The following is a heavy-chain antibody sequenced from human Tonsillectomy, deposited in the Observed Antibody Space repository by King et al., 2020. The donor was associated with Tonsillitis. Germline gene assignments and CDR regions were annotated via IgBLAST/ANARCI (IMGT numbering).Heavy chain of an antibody. J-gene: IGHJ3*02. CDR3: ARDRVGGIFDI. D-gene: IGHD3-10*01. CDR1: GFTVSSNY. V-gene: IGHV3-66*01. CDR2: ICSGGST. Sequence: VQLVESGGGLVQPGGSLRLSCAASGFTVSSNYMSWVRQAPGKGLEGVSGICSGGSTYYADSVKGRFTISRDNSKNTLYLQMNSLRAEDTAVYYCARDRVGGIFDIWGQGTMVTVSS.